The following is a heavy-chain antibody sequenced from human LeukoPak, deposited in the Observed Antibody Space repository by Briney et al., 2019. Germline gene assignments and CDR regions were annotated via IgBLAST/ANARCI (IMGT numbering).Heavy chain of an antibody. J-gene: IGHJ4*02. Sequence: PSETLSLTCTVSGGSISNYYWSWIRQPPGKGLEWIGYIYYSGSTNYNPSLKSRVTISVDTSKSQFSLKLSSVTAADTAVYYCARGRRDGYNSWYYFDYWGQGTLVTVSS. CDR3: ARGRRDGYNSWYYFDY. CDR2: IYYSGST. V-gene: IGHV4-59*01. CDR1: GGSISNYY. D-gene: IGHD5-24*01.